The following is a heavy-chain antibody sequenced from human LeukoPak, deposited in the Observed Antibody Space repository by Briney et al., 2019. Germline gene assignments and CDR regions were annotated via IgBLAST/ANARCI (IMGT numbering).Heavy chain of an antibody. V-gene: IGHV4-59*01. CDR3: ARREYSSTWGANDY. J-gene: IGHJ4*02. CDR1: GGSISNYY. D-gene: IGHD4-11*01. CDR2: ILYSGST. Sequence: SETLSLTCTVSGGSISNYYWSWIRQPPGRGLEWIGYILYSGSTTYNPSLKSRVTISVDTSKNQFSLKPRSVTAADTAVYYCARREYSSTWGANDYWGQGTLVTVSS.